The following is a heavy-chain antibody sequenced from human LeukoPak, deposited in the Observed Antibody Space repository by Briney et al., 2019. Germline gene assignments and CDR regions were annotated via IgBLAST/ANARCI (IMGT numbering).Heavy chain of an antibody. CDR1: GGSISSGFYY. Sequence: PSETLSLTCTVSGGSISSGFYYWGWIRQPPGKGLEWIGEINHSGSTNYNPSLKSRVTISVDTSKNQFSLKLSSVSAADTAVYYCARGITMVRGFDYWGQGTLVTVSS. J-gene: IGHJ4*02. D-gene: IGHD3-10*01. CDR2: INHSGST. CDR3: ARGITMVRGFDY. V-gene: IGHV4-39*07.